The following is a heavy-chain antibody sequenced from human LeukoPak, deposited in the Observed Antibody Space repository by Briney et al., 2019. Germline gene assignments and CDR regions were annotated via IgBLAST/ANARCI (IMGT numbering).Heavy chain of an antibody. CDR2: ISSDGNSI. J-gene: IGHJ4*02. Sequence: GGSLRLSCAASGFDVSRYWMNWVRQVPGKGLVWIARISSDGNSISYADSAKGRFSISRDNSKNTMYLQMNSLRAEDTAVYYCASDSSATYYWALHYWGQGTLVTVSS. CDR1: GFDVSRYW. V-gene: IGHV3-74*01. CDR3: ASDSSATYYWALHY. D-gene: IGHD3-10*01.